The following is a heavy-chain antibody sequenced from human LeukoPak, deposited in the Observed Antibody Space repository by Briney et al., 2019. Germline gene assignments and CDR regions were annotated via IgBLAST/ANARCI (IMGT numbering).Heavy chain of an antibody. Sequence: KAGGSLRLSCAASGFTFSTYAMHWVRQAPGKGLEWVAVISYDGSNKYYADSVKGRFTISRDNSKNTLSLQMNSLRVEDTAVYYCARRIGGHNGMDVWGQGTTVTVSS. D-gene: IGHD2-21*01. V-gene: IGHV3-30*03. CDR2: ISYDGSNK. CDR3: ARRIGGHNGMDV. CDR1: GFTFSTYA. J-gene: IGHJ6*02.